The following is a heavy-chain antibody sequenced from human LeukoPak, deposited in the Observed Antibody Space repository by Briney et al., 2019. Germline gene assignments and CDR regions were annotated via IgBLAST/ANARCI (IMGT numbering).Heavy chain of an antibody. V-gene: IGHV3-30-3*01. J-gene: IGHJ3*02. CDR3: ARDGGYYDSSGYYLGAFDI. CDR1: GFTFSSYA. D-gene: IGHD3-22*01. Sequence: GRSLRLSCAASGFTFSSYAMHWVRQAPGKGLEWVAVISYDGSNKYYADSVKGRFTISRDNSKNTLYLQMNSLRAEDTAVYYCARDGGYYDSSGYYLGAFDIWGQGTMATVSS. CDR2: ISYDGSNK.